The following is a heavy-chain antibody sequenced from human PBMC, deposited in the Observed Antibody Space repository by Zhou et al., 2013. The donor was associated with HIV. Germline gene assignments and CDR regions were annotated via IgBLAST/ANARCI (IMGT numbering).Heavy chain of an antibody. D-gene: IGHD3-3*01. J-gene: IGHJ5*02. CDR2: IIPIFGTA. V-gene: IGHV1-69*05. Sequence: QVQLVQSGAEVKKPGSSVKVSCKASGGTFSSYAISWVRQAPGQGLEWMGGIIPIFGTANYAQKFQGRVTITTDESTSTAYMELSSLRSEDTAVYYCARGWVGVRFLLTNWFDPWGQGTLVTVSS. CDR1: GGTFSSYA. CDR3: ARGWVGVRFLLTNWFDP.